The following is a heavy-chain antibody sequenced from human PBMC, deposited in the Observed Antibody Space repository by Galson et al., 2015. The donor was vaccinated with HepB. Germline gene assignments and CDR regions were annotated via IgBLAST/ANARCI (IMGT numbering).Heavy chain of an antibody. CDR3: ATGVEFRYSCGWYGGFDY. CDR1: GYTLTELS. V-gene: IGHV1-24*01. J-gene: IGHJ4*02. Sequence: SVKVSCKVSGYTLTELSMRWVRQAPGKGLEWMGGFDPDDGETIYTQKFQGRVTMTEDTSTDTAYMELSSLRSEDTAVYYCATGVEFRYSCGWYGGFDYWGQGTLVTVSS. D-gene: IGHD6-19*01. CDR2: FDPDDGET.